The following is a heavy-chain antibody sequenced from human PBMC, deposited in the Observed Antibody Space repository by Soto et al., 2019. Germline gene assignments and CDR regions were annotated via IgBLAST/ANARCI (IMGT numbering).Heavy chain of an antibody. CDR1: GGSISSYY. CDR2: IYYSGST. J-gene: IGHJ6*03. CDR3: ARVREFYYMDV. D-gene: IGHD3-3*01. Sequence: SETLSLTCTVSGGSISSYYWSWIRQPPGKGLEWIGYIYYSGSTNYNPSLKSRVTISVDTSKNQFSLKLSSVTAADTAVYYCARVREFYYMDVWGKGTTVTVSS. V-gene: IGHV4-59*01.